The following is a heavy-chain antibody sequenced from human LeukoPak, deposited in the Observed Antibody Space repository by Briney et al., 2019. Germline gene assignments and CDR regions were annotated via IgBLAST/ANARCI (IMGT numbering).Heavy chain of an antibody. CDR2: ISSSNSYI. J-gene: IGHJ2*01. V-gene: IGHV3-21*01. CDR3: ARVRKYSGYYSWYFDL. Sequence: GGSLRLSCAASGFTFSSYTMNWVRQAPGKGLEWVSSISSSNSYIYYADSVKGRFTISRENAKNPLYLQMNSLRAGDTAVYYCARVRKYSGYYSWYFDLLGPWHPGHCLL. CDR1: GFTFSSYT. D-gene: IGHD5-12*01.